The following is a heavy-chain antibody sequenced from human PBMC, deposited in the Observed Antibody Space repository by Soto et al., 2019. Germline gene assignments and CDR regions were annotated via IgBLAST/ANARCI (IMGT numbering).Heavy chain of an antibody. V-gene: IGHV3-30*18. CDR2: ISYEGSNK. CDR3: AKVGYRYGPTNAY. J-gene: IGHJ4*02. D-gene: IGHD5-18*01. Sequence: QVPLVESGGGVVQPGRSLRLSCAASGFTFSSYGMHWVRQAPGKGLEWVAVISYEGSNKYYADSVKGRYTNSRNNSKNTLYLQMNGLRAEETAVYYCAKVGYRYGPTNAYWGQGTLVTVSS. CDR1: GFTFSSYG.